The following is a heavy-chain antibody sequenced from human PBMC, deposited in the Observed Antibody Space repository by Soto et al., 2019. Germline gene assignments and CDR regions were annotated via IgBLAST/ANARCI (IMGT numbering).Heavy chain of an antibody. CDR3: AKCGPAGGYFQERFKDY. J-gene: IGHJ4*02. D-gene: IGHD2-2*03. Sequence: EVQLLESGGGLVQPGESLTLSCSASGFTFSDYAMTWVRQPPGKGLEWVSALSTTGRTTYYADSLEGRFTISRDNSKNTLRLQLNSLRAEDTAVYYCAKCGPAGGYFQERFKDYWGQGILVTVSS. V-gene: IGHV3-23*01. CDR2: LSTTGRTT. CDR1: GFTFSDYA.